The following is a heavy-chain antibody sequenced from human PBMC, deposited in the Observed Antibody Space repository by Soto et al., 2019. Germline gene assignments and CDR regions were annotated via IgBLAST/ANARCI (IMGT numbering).Heavy chain of an antibody. CDR2: IYYSGST. D-gene: IGHD6-19*01. CDR1: GGSISSYY. Sequence: PSETLSLTCTVSGGSISSYYWSWIRQPPGKGLEWIGYIYYSGSTNYNPSLKSRITINPDTSKNQFSLQLNSVTPEDTALYYCARGIGWNWFDPGGQETLVTVSS. CDR3: ARGIGWNWFDP. J-gene: IGHJ5*02. V-gene: IGHV4-59*12.